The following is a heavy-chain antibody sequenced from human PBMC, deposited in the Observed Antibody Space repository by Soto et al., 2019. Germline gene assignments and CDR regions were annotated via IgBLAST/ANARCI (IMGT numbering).Heavy chain of an antibody. CDR3: ARTTVLNMFDP. CDR2: IYYSGST. Sequence: SATLSLTCTVSGGSISGHYWRWIRQPPGKGLEWIAYIYYSGSTNYNPSLKSRVTISVDTSKNQFSLKLSSVTAADTAVYFCARTTVLNMFDPWGRGTLVTVS. CDR1: GGSISGHY. J-gene: IGHJ5*02. D-gene: IGHD4-17*01. V-gene: IGHV4-59*11.